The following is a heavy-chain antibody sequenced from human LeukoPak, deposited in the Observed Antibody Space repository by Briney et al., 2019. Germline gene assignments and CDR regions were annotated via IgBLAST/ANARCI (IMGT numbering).Heavy chain of an antibody. CDR2: VSLAGRT. D-gene: IGHD6-13*01. CDR3: ARDRAGSSWYYFDY. J-gene: IGHJ4*02. Sequence: SGTLSLTCGVSGGSITTTNYWSWVRQPPGGGLEWFGEVSLAGRTRYNPSLKNRVNISIDESKNHLYLNLASVTAADTAVYYCARDRAGSSWYYFDYWGQGTLVTVSS. CDR1: GGSITTTNY. V-gene: IGHV4-4*02.